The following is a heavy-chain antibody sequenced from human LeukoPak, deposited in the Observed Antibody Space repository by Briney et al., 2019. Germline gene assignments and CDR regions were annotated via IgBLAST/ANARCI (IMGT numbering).Heavy chain of an antibody. CDR3: ARGQNDFWSGYQVGAFDI. D-gene: IGHD3-3*01. CDR1: GFTFSSYA. V-gene: IGHV3-23*01. J-gene: IGHJ3*02. CDR2: ISSSGGST. Sequence: GGSLRLSCAASGFTFSSYAMSWVRQAPGKGLEWVSAISSSGGSTYYADSVKGRFTISRDNSKNTLYLQMNSLRAEDTAVYYCARGQNDFWSGYQVGAFDIWGQGTMVTVSS.